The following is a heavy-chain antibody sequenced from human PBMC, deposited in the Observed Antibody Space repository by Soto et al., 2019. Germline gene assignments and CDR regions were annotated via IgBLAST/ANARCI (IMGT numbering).Heavy chain of an antibody. CDR1: GFSLSTSGMC. V-gene: IGHV2-70*01. CDR2: IDWDDDK. J-gene: IGHJ5*02. CDR3: ARTSDYGVSWVRFDP. Sequence: SGPTLVNPTQTLTLTCTFSGFSLSTSGMCVSWIRQPPGKALEWLALIDWDDDKYYSTSLKTRLTISKDTSKNQVVLTMTNMDPVDTATYYCARTSDYGVSWVRFDPWGQGTLVTVSS. D-gene: IGHD4-17*01.